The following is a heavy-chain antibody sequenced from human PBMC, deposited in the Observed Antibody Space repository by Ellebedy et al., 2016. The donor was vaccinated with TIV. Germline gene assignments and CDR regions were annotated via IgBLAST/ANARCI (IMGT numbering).Heavy chain of an antibody. D-gene: IGHD3-22*01. J-gene: IGHJ4*02. CDR1: GSSFSRYG. V-gene: IGHV3-30*19. CDR3: AREYDNSARYFDY. Sequence: GESLKISCAASGSSFSRYGMQWVRQAPGKGLEWVGVISHDGRNNYYADSVKGRFTISRDNSKNTLYLQMNSLRAEDTAVYYCAREYDNSARYFDYWGQGTLVTVSS. CDR2: ISHDGRNN.